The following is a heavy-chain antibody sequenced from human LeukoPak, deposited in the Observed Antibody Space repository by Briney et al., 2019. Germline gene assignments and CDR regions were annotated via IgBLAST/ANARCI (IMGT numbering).Heavy chain of an antibody. CDR2: ISSNGGST. D-gene: IGHD6-13*01. CDR3: ARSPRIAAAAHYYFDY. Sequence: PGGSLRLSCAASGFTFSSYAMHWVRQAPGKGLEYVSAISSNGGSTYYANSVKGRFTISRDNSKNTLYLQMGSLRAEDRAVYYCARSPRIAAAAHYYFDYWGQGTLVTVSS. CDR1: GFTFSSYA. V-gene: IGHV3-64*01. J-gene: IGHJ4*02.